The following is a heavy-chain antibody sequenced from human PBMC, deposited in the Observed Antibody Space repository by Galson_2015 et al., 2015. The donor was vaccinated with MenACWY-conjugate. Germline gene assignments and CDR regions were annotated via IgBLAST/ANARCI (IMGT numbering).Heavy chain of an antibody. Sequence: QSGAEVTKPGESLTISCQGSGYSFTNYWIAWVRQMPGKGLEWVGLINPVDSNIRYSPSFQGQVTISADKSISTAYLQWSSLKASDTAMYYCARHPPGGRGMDVWGQGTTVTVSS. V-gene: IGHV5-51*01. CDR1: GYSFTNYW. J-gene: IGHJ6*02. D-gene: IGHD1-26*01. CDR2: INPVDSNI. CDR3: ARHPPGGRGMDV.